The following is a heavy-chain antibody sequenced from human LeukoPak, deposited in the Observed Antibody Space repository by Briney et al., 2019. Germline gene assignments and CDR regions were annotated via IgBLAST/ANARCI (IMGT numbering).Heavy chain of an antibody. D-gene: IGHD6-13*01. CDR1: GYTFTSYG. CDR3: ARGGIYSSSWYGFTDAFDI. J-gene: IGHJ3*02. CDR2: ISAYNGNT. V-gene: IGHV1-18*01. Sequence: ASVKVSCKASGYTFTSYGISWVRQAPGQGLEWMGWISAYNGNTNYAQKLQGRVTMTTDTSTSTAYMELRSLRSDDTVVYYCARGGIYSSSWYGFTDAFDIWGQGTMVTVSS.